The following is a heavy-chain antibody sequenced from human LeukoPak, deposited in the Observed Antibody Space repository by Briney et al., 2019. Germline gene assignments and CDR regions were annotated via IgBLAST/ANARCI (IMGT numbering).Heavy chain of an antibody. CDR1: GGSFSGYY. V-gene: IGHV4-34*01. Sequence: SETLSLTCAVYGGSFSGYYWSWIRQPPGKGLEWIGEINHSGSTNYNPSLKSRVTISVDTPKNQFSLKLSSVTAADTAVYYCARGGGDYKYWGQGTLVTVSS. D-gene: IGHD4-17*01. CDR3: ARGGGDYKY. CDR2: INHSGST. J-gene: IGHJ4*02.